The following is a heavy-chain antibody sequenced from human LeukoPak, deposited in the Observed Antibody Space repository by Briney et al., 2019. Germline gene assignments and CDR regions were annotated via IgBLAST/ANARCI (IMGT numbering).Heavy chain of an antibody. CDR2: ISYDGSNK. CDR3: ANSVIAAAGFDAFDI. J-gene: IGHJ3*02. V-gene: IGHV3-30*18. Sequence: GGSLRLSCAASGFTFSSYGMHWVRQAPGNGLEWVAVISYDGSNKYYADSVKGRFTISRDNSKNTLYLQMNSLRAEDTAVYYCANSVIAAAGFDAFDIWGQGTMVTVSS. D-gene: IGHD6-13*01. CDR1: GFTFSSYG.